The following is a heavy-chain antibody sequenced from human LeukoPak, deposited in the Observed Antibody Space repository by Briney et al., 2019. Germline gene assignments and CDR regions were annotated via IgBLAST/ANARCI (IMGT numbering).Heavy chain of an antibody. Sequence: SETLSLTCAVYGGSFSGYYWSWIRQPPREGPEWIGEINHSGSTNYNPSLKSRVTISVDTSKNQFSLKLSSVTAADTAVYYCAREDNGPLDYWGQGTLVTVSS. V-gene: IGHV4-34*01. J-gene: IGHJ4*02. CDR1: GGSFSGYY. CDR2: INHSGST. D-gene: IGHD2-15*01. CDR3: AREDNGPLDY.